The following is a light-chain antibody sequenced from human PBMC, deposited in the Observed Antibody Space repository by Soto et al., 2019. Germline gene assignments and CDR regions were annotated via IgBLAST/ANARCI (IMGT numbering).Light chain of an antibody. CDR3: QQSYSTPPLT. V-gene: IGKV1-39*01. CDR1: QSISGN. Sequence: DIQMTQSPSSLSASVGDRVTITCRANQSISGNLNWYQQKPGKAPKVLLYGAYNLQSGVPSRFSGSGSGTEFTLTISSLQPEDFATYYCQQSYSTPPLTFGGGTKVEIK. J-gene: IGKJ4*01. CDR2: GAY.